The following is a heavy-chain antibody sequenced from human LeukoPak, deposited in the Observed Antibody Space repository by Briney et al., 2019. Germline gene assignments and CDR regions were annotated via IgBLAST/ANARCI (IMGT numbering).Heavy chain of an antibody. J-gene: IGHJ4*02. V-gene: IGHV3-74*01. D-gene: IGHD6-6*01. CDR1: GFTFSGYW. Sequence: GGSLRLSCAASGFTFSGYWMHWVRQAPGKGLVWVSRISSDGSSTNYADSVKGRFTISRDNAKNTLFLQMSSLRADDTAVYYCSARSSSKDYWGQGTLVTVSS. CDR2: ISSDGSST. CDR3: SARSSSKDY.